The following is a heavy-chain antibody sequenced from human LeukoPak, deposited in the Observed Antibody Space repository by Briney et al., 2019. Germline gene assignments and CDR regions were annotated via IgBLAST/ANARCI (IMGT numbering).Heavy chain of an antibody. V-gene: IGHV4-30-2*01. CDR1: GGSISSGGYS. CDR2: IYHSGST. D-gene: IGHD3-3*01. CDR3: ARLRFSWFDP. Sequence: SQTLSLTCAVSGGSISSGGYSWSWIRQPPGKGLEWIVYIYHSGSTYYNPSRKSRVTIAVYRSKNEFSLKLSSVTDADTAVYYCARLRFSWFDPWGQGTLVTVSS. J-gene: IGHJ5*02.